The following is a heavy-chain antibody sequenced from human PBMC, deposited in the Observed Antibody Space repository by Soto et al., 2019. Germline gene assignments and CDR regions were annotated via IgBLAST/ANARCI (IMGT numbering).Heavy chain of an antibody. V-gene: IGHV1-3*01. CDR3: ARGGRTIFGVVITRPYFDY. J-gene: IGHJ4*02. CDR1: GYTFTSYA. Sequence: ASVKVSCKASGYTFTSYAMHWVRQAPGQRLEWMGWINAGNGNTKYSQKFQGRVTITRDTSASTAYMELSSLRSEDTAVYYCARGGRTIFGVVITRPYFDYWGQGTLVTVSS. D-gene: IGHD3-3*01. CDR2: INAGNGNT.